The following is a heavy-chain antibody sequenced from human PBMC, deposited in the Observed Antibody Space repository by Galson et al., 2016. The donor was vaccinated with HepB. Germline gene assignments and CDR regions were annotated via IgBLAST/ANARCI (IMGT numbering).Heavy chain of an antibody. CDR3: ARDFAGSFPNLDF. D-gene: IGHD6-13*01. J-gene: IGHJ4*02. Sequence: SLRLSCAASGFTFSSYSMIWVRQTQGKGLEWVSYIGSSGPVYYADSLQGRFTISRDNAKKLMYLQMNSLRDEDKAVYYCARDFAGSFPNLDFCGQGTLITVSS. V-gene: IGHV3-48*02. CDR2: IGSSGPV. CDR1: GFTFSSYS.